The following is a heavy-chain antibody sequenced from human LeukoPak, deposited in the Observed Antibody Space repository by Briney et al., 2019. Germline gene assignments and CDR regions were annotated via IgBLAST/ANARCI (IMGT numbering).Heavy chain of an antibody. D-gene: IGHD4-17*01. CDR3: ALRRPYYGDFSY. CDR1: GYTLTELS. Sequence: ASVKVSCKVSGYTLTELSMHWVRQAPGKGLEWMGGFDPEDGETIYAQKFQGRVTMTEDTSTDTAYMELSSLRSEDTAVYYCALRRPYYGDFSYWGQGTLVTVSS. V-gene: IGHV1-24*01. CDR2: FDPEDGET. J-gene: IGHJ4*02.